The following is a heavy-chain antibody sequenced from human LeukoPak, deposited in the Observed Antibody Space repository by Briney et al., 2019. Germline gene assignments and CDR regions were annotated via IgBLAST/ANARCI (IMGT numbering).Heavy chain of an antibody. V-gene: IGHV4-34*01. CDR1: GRSFSGYY. CDR2: INHSGST. Sequence: SETLSLTCAVYGRSFSGYYWSWIRQPPGKGLEWIGEINHSGSTNYNPSLKGRVTISVDTSKNQFSLKLSSVTAADTAVYYCAIWFGELFLDYWGQGTLVTVSS. D-gene: IGHD3-10*01. CDR3: AIWFGELFLDY. J-gene: IGHJ4*02.